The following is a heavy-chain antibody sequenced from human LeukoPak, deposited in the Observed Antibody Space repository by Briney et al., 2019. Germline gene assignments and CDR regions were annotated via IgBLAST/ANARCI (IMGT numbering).Heavy chain of an antibody. D-gene: IGHD1-26*01. CDR2: IYYSGST. CDR3: ARDGRFPPEVLPRYFDY. CDR1: GGSISSSSYY. V-gene: IGHV4-39*07. Sequence: SETLSLTRTVSGGSISSSSYYWGWIRQPPGKGLEWIGSIYYSGSTYYNPSLKSRVTISVDTSKNQFSLKLSSVTAAGTAVYYCARDGRFPPEVLPRYFDYWGQGTLVTVSS. J-gene: IGHJ4*02.